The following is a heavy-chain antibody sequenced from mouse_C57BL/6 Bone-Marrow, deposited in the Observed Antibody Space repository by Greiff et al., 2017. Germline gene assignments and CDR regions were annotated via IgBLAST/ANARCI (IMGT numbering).Heavy chain of an antibody. Sequence: QVQLQQPGAELVTPGASVKLSCKASGYTFTSYWMHWVKQRPGRGLAWIGRIDPNSGGTKYNEKFKSKATLTVDTPSSTAYMQLSRLTSEDSAVYYCARQLRLRGAPAGFAYWGQGTLVTVSA. V-gene: IGHV1-72*01. J-gene: IGHJ3*01. CDR3: ARQLRLRGAPAGFAY. CDR2: IDPNSGGT. CDR1: GYTFTSYW. D-gene: IGHD3-2*02.